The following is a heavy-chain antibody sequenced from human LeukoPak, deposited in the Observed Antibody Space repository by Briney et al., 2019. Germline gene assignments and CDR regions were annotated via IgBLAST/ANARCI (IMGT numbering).Heavy chain of an antibody. CDR1: GFTFSSYS. CDR3: ARGRYNWKGEGENWFDP. J-gene: IGHJ5*02. V-gene: IGHV3-21*01. Sequence: GGSLRLSCAASGFTFSSYSMNWVRQAPGKGLVWVSSISSSSSYIYYADSVKGRFTISRDNAKNSLYLQMNSLRAEDTALYYCARGRYNWKGEGENWFDPWGQGTLVTVSS. D-gene: IGHD1-20*01. CDR2: ISSSSSYI.